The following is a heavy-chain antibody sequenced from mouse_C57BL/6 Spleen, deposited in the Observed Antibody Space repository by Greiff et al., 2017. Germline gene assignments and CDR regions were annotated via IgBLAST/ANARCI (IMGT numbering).Heavy chain of an antibody. CDR1: GFTFSSYG. J-gene: IGHJ3*01. D-gene: IGHD2-4*01. CDR2: ISSGGSYT. Sequence: DVMLVESGGDLVKPGGSLKLSCAASGFTFSSYGMSWVRQTPDKRLEWVATISSGGSYTYYPDSVKGRFTISRDNAKNTLYLQMSSLKSEDTAMYYCARHRDYDGGAWFAYWGQGTLVTVSA. V-gene: IGHV5-6*02. CDR3: ARHRDYDGGAWFAY.